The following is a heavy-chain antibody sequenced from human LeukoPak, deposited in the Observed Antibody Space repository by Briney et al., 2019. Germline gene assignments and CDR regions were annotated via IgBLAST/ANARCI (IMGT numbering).Heavy chain of an antibody. D-gene: IGHD3-9*01. CDR2: ISYDGSNK. J-gene: IGHJ4*02. Sequence: GGSLRLSCVASGFTLSNYGMNWVRQAPGKGLEWVAVISYDGSNKSYAGSVKGRFTISSDKPKNTLYLQMNSLRDEDTAVYYCARGPNDLYFDWLLTYDYWGQGTLVTVSS. V-gene: IGHV3-33*08. CDR3: ARGPNDLYFDWLLTYDY. CDR1: GFTLSNYG.